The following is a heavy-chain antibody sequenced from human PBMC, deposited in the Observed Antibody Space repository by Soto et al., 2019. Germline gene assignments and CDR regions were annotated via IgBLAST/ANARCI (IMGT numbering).Heavy chain of an antibody. D-gene: IGHD2-21*01. Sequence: GGSLRLSCSASGFAFSSYAMHWVRQTPGKGLEYVSAISPQGGSTYYTDSVKGRFTISRDDSKNTVYLQMSSLRPDDTAVYYCVNMMIARGAFDFWGQGTLVTVSS. CDR2: ISPQGGST. V-gene: IGHV3-64D*06. CDR1: GFAFSSYA. J-gene: IGHJ4*02. CDR3: VNMMIARGAFDF.